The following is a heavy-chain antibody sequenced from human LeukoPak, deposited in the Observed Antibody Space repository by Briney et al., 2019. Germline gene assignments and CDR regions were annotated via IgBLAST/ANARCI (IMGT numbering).Heavy chain of an antibody. D-gene: IGHD6-19*01. CDR2: IYYSGST. CDR1: GGSISSYY. V-gene: IGHV4-59*08. J-gene: IGHJ4*02. CDR3: ARHSGIAVAGADFDY. Sequence: PSETLSLTCTVSGGSISSYYWSWIRQPPRKGLEWIGYIYYSGSTNYNPSLKSRVTISVDTSKNQFSLKLSSVTAADTAVYYCARHSGIAVAGADFDYWGQGTLVTVSS.